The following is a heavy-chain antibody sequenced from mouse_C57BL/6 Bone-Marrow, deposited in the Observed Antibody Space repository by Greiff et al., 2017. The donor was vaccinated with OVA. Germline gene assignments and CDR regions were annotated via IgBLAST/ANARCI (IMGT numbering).Heavy chain of an antibody. D-gene: IGHD3-3*01. CDR3: TTGTGAMDY. J-gene: IGHJ4*01. Sequence: VQLQQSGAELVRPGASVKLSCTASGFNIKDDYMHWVKQRPEHGLEWIGWIDPENGDTEYASKFQGKATITADTSSNTAYLQLSSLTSEDTAVYYCTTGTGAMDYWGQGTSVTVSS. CDR2: IDPENGDT. V-gene: IGHV14-4*01. CDR1: GFNIKDDY.